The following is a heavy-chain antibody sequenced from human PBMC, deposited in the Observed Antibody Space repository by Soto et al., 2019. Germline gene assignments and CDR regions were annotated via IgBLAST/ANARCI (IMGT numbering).Heavy chain of an antibody. J-gene: IGHJ6*03. D-gene: IGHD6-13*01. Sequence: SLKVSCKASGGTFSSYTISWVRQAPGQGLEWMGRIIPILGIANYAQKFQGRVTITADTSTSTAYMELSSLRSEDTAVYYCARNGKLAAAGPRDYYYYMDVWGKGTTVNVSS. CDR2: IIPILGIA. CDR1: GGTFSSYT. CDR3: ARNGKLAAAGPRDYYYYMDV. V-gene: IGHV1-69*02.